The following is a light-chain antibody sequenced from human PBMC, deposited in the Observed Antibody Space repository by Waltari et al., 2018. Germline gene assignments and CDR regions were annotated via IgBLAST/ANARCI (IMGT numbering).Light chain of an antibody. CDR3: QQYDNYWT. J-gene: IGKJ1*01. CDR2: RAS. Sequence: DIQMTQSPSPLSASVGDRVTITCRDSQSITNWLAWYQQKPGKAPKLLIYRASNLESGVPSRFSGSGSGTEFTLTISSLQPDDFATYYCQQYDNYWTFGQGTKVEIK. CDR1: QSITNW. V-gene: IGKV1-5*03.